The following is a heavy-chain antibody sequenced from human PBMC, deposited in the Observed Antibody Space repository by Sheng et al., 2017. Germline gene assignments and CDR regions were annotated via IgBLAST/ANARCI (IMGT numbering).Heavy chain of an antibody. CDR1: GFTFSSYS. V-gene: IGHV3-21*01. D-gene: IGHD4-17*01. CDR3: ARDDRDGDYGDY. Sequence: EVQLVESGGGLVKPGGSLRLSCAASGFTFSSYSMNWVRQAPGKGLEWVSSISSSSSYIYYADSVKGRFTISRDNAKNSLYLQMNSLRAEDTAVYYCARDDRDGDYGDYWGQGTLVTVSS. CDR2: ISSSSSYI. J-gene: IGHJ4*02.